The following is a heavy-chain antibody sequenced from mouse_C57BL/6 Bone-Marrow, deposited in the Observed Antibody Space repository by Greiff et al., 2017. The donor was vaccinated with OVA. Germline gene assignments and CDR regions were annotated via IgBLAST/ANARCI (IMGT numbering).Heavy chain of an antibody. CDR1: GYSFTDYN. CDR2: INPNYGTT. J-gene: IGHJ3*01. V-gene: IGHV1-39*01. CDR3: ASSSNWAWFAY. Sequence: EVQLQQSGPELVKPGASVKISCKASGYSFTDYNMNWVKQSNGKSLEWIGVINPNYGTTSYNQKFKGKATLTVDKSSSTAYMELRSLTSEDSAVYYCASSSNWAWFAYWGQGTLVTVSA. D-gene: IGHD4-1*02.